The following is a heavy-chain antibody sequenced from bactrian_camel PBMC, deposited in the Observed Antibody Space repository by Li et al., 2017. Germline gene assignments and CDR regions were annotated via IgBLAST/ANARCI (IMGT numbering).Heavy chain of an antibody. CDR3: VKEKGGTWYVCGY. CDR2: INSGGGST. Sequence: HVQLVESGGGSVEAGESLRLSCVGSDFSRYYMAWFREAPGKGLEWVSSINSGGGSTSYADSVKGRFTISRDNAKNTLYLQLNSLKTEDTAMYYCVKEKGGTWYVCGYWGQGTQVTVS. V-gene: IGHV3S1*01. CDR1: DFSRYY. D-gene: IGHD2*01. J-gene: IGHJ4*01.